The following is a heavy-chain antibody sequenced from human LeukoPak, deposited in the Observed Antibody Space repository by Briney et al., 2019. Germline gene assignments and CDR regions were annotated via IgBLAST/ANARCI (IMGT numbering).Heavy chain of an antibody. CDR1: GYTFTSYY. J-gene: IGHJ4*02. CDR3: AIPPGHYDSSGYDGY. Sequence: ASVKVSCKASGYTFTSYYMHWVRQAPGQGLEWMGIINPSGGSTSYAQKFQGRVTMTRDMSTSTVYMELSSLRSEDTAVYYCAIPPGHYDSSGYDGYWGQGTLVTVSS. D-gene: IGHD3-22*01. CDR2: INPSGGST. V-gene: IGHV1-46*01.